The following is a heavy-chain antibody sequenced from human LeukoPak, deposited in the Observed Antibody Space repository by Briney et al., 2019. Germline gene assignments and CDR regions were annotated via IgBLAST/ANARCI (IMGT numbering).Heavy chain of an antibody. J-gene: IGHJ6*02. D-gene: IGHD2-15*01. CDR1: GFTVSSYY. Sequence: GGSLRLSCAASGFTVSSYYMSWVRQPPGKGLEWVSVIYSGGTTYYADSVKGRFTISRDNSKNTLFLQMNSLRAEDTAVYYCAKNLYCGGGSCYPSALGMDVWGQGTTVTVSS. V-gene: IGHV3-53*01. CDR3: AKNLYCGGGSCYPSALGMDV. CDR2: IYSGGTT.